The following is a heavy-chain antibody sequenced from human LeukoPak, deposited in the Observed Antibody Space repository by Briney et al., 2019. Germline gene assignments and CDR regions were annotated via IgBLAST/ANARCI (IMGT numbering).Heavy chain of an antibody. D-gene: IGHD6-6*01. CDR2: IIPILGIA. CDR1: GGTFSSYA. V-gene: IGHV1-69*04. CDR3: ASRRRSIAARSGDY. J-gene: IGHJ4*02. Sequence: GASVKVSCKASGGTFSSYAISWVRQAPGQGLEWMGRIIPILGIANYAQKFQGRVTITADKSTSTAYMELSSLRSEDTAVYYCASRRRSIAARSGDYWGQGTLVTVSS.